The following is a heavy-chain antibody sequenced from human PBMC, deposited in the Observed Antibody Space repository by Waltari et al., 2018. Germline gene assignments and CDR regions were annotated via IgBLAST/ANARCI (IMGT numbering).Heavy chain of an antibody. CDR2: IRSNGAPI. CDR3: VRGVGAVTGTGRFDY. D-gene: IGHD6-19*01. J-gene: IGHJ4*02. V-gene: IGHV3-48*02. CDR1: GFTFSDYS. Sequence: EVQLVESGGGLVQPGGSRRLSCAASGFTFSDYSMNWVRQAPGKGLEWIANIRSNGAPIYYADSVKGRFIVSRDNAENSLYLQMSSLRDEDTAVFYCVRGVGAVTGTGRFDYWGQGTLVTVSS.